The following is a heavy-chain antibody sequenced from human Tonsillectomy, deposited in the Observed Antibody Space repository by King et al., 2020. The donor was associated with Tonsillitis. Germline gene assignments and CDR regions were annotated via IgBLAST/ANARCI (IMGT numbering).Heavy chain of an antibody. CDR3: VRETQEMIVGPTTVDS. CDR2: ISSSGTTI. D-gene: IGHD3-22*01. J-gene: IGHJ4*02. CDR1: GFNFSDYY. Sequence: VQLVESGGALVKPGGSLRLSCAASGFNFSDYYMTWIRQAPGKGLEWLSYISSSGTTIYYIDSVRGRFTISRDNAKNSLYLQMSSLRAEDTAMDYCVRETQEMIVGPTTVDSWGQGTLVTVSS. V-gene: IGHV3-11*01.